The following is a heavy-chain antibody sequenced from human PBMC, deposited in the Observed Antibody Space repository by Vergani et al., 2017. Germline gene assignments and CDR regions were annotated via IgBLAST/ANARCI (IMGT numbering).Heavy chain of an antibody. CDR1: GFTFSSYS. Sequence: EVQLVESGGGLVKPGGSLRLSCAASGFTFSSYSMNWVRQAPGKGLEWVSSISSSGSTIYYADSVKGRFTISRDNAKNSLYLQMNSLRAEDTAVYYCARFLAVGKSPDDYWGQGTLVTVSS. CDR2: ISSSGSTI. J-gene: IGHJ4*02. D-gene: IGHD6-19*01. V-gene: IGHV3-21*01. CDR3: ARFLAVGKSPDDY.